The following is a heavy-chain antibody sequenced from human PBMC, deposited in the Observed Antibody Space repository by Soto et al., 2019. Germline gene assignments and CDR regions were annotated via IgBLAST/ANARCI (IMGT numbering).Heavy chain of an antibody. J-gene: IGHJ4*02. CDR1: GYTFTRNA. CDR3: ARSETDYSTFDY. CDR2: INAGNGDT. V-gene: IGHV1-3*01. D-gene: IGHD3-9*01. Sequence: GASVKVSCKASGYTFTRNAIHWVRQAPGQRLEWIGRINAGNGDTKYSQKFQGRVTITRDTSASAAYMELSTLGSEDTSVYFCARSETDYSTFDYWGQGPLVTVSS.